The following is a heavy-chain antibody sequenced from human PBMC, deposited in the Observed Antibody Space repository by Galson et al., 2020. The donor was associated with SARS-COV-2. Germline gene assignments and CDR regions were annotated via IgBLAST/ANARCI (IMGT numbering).Heavy chain of an antibody. CDR1: GFTFRSYD. Sequence: GGSLRLSCAASGFTFRSYDMNWVRQAPGKGLEWISNIRSSNSETFYADSVRCRFTISRDNVKNVLSLQMNSLRDDDTAVYFCARDAYYAFDLWGQGTVVTVSS. CDR3: ARDAYYAFDL. CDR2: IRSSNSET. V-gene: IGHV3-48*02. D-gene: IGHD1-26*01. J-gene: IGHJ3*01.